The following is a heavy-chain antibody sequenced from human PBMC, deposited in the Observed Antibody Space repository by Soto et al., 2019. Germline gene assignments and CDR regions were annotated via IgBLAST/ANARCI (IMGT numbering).Heavy chain of an antibody. CDR1: GYTFTSYD. J-gene: IGHJ4*02. D-gene: IGHD7-27*01. Sequence: QVQLVQSGAEVKNPGASVKVSCKASGYTFTSYDINWVRQATGQGLEWMGWMNPNSGNTGYAQKFQGRVTITRNTSISTAYMELSSLRSEDTAVYYCARGWSTGDRGPYYFDYWGQGTLVTVSS. V-gene: IGHV1-8*01. CDR2: MNPNSGNT. CDR3: ARGWSTGDRGPYYFDY.